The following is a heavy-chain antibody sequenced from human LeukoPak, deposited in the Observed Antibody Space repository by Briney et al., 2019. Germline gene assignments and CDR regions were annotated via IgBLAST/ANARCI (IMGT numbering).Heavy chain of an antibody. CDR2: INPNSGGT. CDR1: GYTFTGYY. V-gene: IGHV1-2*06. D-gene: IGHD6-19*01. J-gene: IGHJ1*01. CDR3: ARDKSSGWHGVHQH. Sequence: ASVKVSCKASGYTFTGYYMHWVRQAPGQGLEWMGRINPNSGGTNYAQKFQGRVTMTRDTSISTAYMELSRLRSDDTAVYYCARDKSSGWHGVHQHWGQGTPVTVSS.